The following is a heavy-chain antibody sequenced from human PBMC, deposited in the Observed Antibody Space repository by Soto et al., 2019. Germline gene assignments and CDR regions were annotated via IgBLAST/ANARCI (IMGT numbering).Heavy chain of an antibody. J-gene: IGHJ4*02. CDR2: ISYDGSNK. D-gene: IGHD3-22*01. Sequence: GGSLRLSCAASGFTFSSYAMHWVRQAPGKGLEWVAVISYDGSNKYYADSVKGRFTISRDNSKNTLYLQMNSLRAEDTAVYYCARDRKVGYYDSSGYPPYYFDYWGQGTLVTVSS. CDR3: ARDRKVGYYDSSGYPPYYFDY. CDR1: GFTFSSYA. V-gene: IGHV3-30-3*01.